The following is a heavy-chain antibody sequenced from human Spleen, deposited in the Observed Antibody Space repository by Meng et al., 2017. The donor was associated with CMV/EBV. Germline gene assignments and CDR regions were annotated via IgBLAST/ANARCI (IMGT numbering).Heavy chain of an antibody. CDR2: IKRDGSEK. V-gene: IGHV3-7*01. D-gene: IGHD3-16*01. J-gene: IGHJ4*02. Sequence: GESLKISCAASGFSFSDYWMSWVRQSPGKGLEWVANIKRDGSEKYYVDSVKGRFTISRDNARNSLFLQMNSLRAEDTAMYYCARGNVWGRYAEYWGLGTLVTVSS. CDR3: ARGNVWGRYAEY. CDR1: GFSFSDYW.